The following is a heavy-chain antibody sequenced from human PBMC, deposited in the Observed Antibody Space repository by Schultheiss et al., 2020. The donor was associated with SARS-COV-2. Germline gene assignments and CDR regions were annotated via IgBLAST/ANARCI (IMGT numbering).Heavy chain of an antibody. J-gene: IGHJ5*02. D-gene: IGHD3-3*01. V-gene: IGHV3-74*01. CDR1: GFTFSSYW. Sequence: GGSLRLSCAASGFTFSSYWMHWVRQAPGKGLVWVSRINSDGSSTSYADSVKGRFTISRDNSKNTLYLQMNSLRAEDTAVYYCARGRRVYYDFFFDPWGQGTLVTVSS. CDR3: ARGRRVYYDFFFDP. CDR2: INSDGSST.